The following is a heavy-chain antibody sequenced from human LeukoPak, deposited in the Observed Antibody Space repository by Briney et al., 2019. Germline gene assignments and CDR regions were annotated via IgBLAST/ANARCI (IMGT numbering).Heavy chain of an antibody. CDR3: VKTVRGYYGMDV. CDR2: ISSNGGST. Sequence: GGSLRLSCSASGFTFSSYAMHWVRQAPGKGLEYVSAISSNGGSTYYADSVKGRFTISRDNSKNTLYLQMSSLRAEDTAVCYCVKTVRGYYGMDVWGQGTTVTVSS. CDR1: GFTFSSYA. V-gene: IGHV3-64D*06. J-gene: IGHJ6*02. D-gene: IGHD3-10*01.